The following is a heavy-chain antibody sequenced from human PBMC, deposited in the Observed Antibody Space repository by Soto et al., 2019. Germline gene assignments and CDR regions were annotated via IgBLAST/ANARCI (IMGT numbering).Heavy chain of an antibody. CDR1: GGSISSGDYY. Sequence: PSETLSLTCTVSGGSISSGDYYWSWIRQPPGKGLEWIGYIYYSGSTYYNPSLKSRVTISVDTSKNQFSLKLSSVTAADTAVYYCARIVDYYDSSGVLSDAFDIWGQGTMVTVSS. J-gene: IGHJ3*02. D-gene: IGHD3-22*01. CDR2: IYYSGST. V-gene: IGHV4-30-4*01. CDR3: ARIVDYYDSSGVLSDAFDI.